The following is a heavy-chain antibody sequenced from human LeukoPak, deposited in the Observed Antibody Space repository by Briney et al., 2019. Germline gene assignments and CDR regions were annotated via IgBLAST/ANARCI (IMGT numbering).Heavy chain of an antibody. J-gene: IGHJ4*02. Sequence: SETLSLTCAVYGGSFSVYYWSWIRQPPGKGLEWIGYIYYSGSTNYNPSLKSRVTISVDTSKNQFSLKLSSVTAADTAVYYCARHTAMVADYWGQGTLVTVSS. CDR3: ARHTAMVADY. D-gene: IGHD5-18*01. CDR1: GGSFSVYY. V-gene: IGHV4-59*08. CDR2: IYYSGST.